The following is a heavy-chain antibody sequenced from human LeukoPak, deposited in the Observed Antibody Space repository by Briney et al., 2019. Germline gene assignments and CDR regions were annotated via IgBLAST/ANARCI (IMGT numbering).Heavy chain of an antibody. CDR3: AGDGTGVLPGDAFDI. D-gene: IGHD1-1*01. CDR1: GFTFSTHS. V-gene: IGHV3-21*05. Sequence: GGSLTLSCAASGFTFSTHSMNWVRKAPGKGLEWVSYISHTGNDIYYCESVQGRFTISRDNAKNSLYLQMHTLRAEDTAVYYCAGDGTGVLPGDAFDIWSQGTMVTVSS. CDR2: ISHTGNDI. J-gene: IGHJ3*02.